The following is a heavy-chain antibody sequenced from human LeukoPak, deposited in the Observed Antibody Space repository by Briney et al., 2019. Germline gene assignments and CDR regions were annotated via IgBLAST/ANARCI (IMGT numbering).Heavy chain of an antibody. CDR3: ARDSSGWAFDP. Sequence: PGGPLRLSCAASGFTFSSYWMHWVRQAPGKGLVWVSRINSDGSSTSYADSVKGRFTISRDNAKNTLYLQMNSLRAEDTAVYYCARDSSGWAFDPWGQGTLVTVSS. CDR1: GFTFSSYW. V-gene: IGHV3-74*01. J-gene: IGHJ5*02. D-gene: IGHD6-19*01. CDR2: INSDGSST.